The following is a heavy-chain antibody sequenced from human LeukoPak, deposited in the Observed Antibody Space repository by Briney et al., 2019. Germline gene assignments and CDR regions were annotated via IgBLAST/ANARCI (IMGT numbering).Heavy chain of an antibody. CDR3: ARARLHYCGGDCYTH. V-gene: IGHV4-39*07. Sequence: PSETLSLTCTVSGGSISSSSYYWGWIRQPPGKGLEWIGSIYYSGSTYYNPSLRSRVTISVDTSKNQFSLKLSSVTAADTAVYYCARARLHYCGGDCYTHWGQGTLVTVSS. CDR1: GGSISSSSYY. J-gene: IGHJ4*02. D-gene: IGHD2-21*02. CDR2: IYYSGST.